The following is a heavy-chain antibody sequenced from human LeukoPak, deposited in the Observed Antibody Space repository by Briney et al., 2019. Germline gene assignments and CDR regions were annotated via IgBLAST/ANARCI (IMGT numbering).Heavy chain of an antibody. J-gene: IGHJ4*02. CDR1: GFPFSTYE. V-gene: IGHV3-48*03. D-gene: IGHD1-20*01. Sequence: PGGSLTLSCAASGFPFSTYEMNWVRQAPGKGLEWVSYISISGTTIYYADSVKGRFTISRDDAKNTLYLQMNSLRAEDTAIYYCARVGAYAAVNWWGQGVLVAVS. CDR3: ARVGAYAAVNW. CDR2: ISISGTTI.